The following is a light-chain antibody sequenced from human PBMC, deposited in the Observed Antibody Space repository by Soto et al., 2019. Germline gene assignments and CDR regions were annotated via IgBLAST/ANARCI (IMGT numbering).Light chain of an antibody. CDR2: KDS. CDR3: LSADSSGTYGVV. J-gene: IGLJ2*01. Sequence: SYELTQPPSVSVSLGQMARITCSGEALPKKYAYWYQQKPGQFPVLVIYKDSERPSGIPERFSGSSSGTIVTLTISGVQAEDEADYYCLSADSSGTYGVVFGGGTKVTVL. V-gene: IGLV3-16*01. CDR1: ALPKKY.